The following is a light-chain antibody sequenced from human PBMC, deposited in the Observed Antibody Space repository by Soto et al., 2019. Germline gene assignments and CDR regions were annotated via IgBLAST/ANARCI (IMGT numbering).Light chain of an antibody. CDR1: SSNIGAGYD. Sequence: QSVLTQPSVSGAPGQRVTISCTGSSSNIGAGYDVHWYQQLPGTAPKLLIYGNSNRPSGVPDRFSGSKSGTSASLAITGLQAEDEADYYCQSYDSSLSVNYVFGTGTKVTVL. J-gene: IGLJ1*01. V-gene: IGLV1-40*01. CDR2: GNS. CDR3: QSYDSSLSVNYV.